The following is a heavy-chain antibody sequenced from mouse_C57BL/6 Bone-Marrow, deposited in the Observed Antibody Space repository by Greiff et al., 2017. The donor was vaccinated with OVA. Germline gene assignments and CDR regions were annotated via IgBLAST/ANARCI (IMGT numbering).Heavy chain of an antibody. J-gene: IGHJ1*03. D-gene: IGHD1-1*01. CDR2: IYPGSGST. Sequence: VQLQQPGAELVKPGASVKMSCKASGYTFTSYWITWVKQRPGQGLEWIGDIYPGSGSTNYNEKFKSKATLTVDTSSRPAYMQLSSLTSEDSAVYDGAIRSFIPYWYVDVWGTGTTVTVSS. V-gene: IGHV1-55*01. CDR3: AIRSFIPYWYVDV. CDR1: GYTFTSYW.